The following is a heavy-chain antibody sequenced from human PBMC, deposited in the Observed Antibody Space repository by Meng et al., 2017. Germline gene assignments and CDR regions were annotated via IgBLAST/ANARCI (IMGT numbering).Heavy chain of an antibody. J-gene: IGHJ4*02. CDR3: PKDSGNNWFFDY. CDR1: GFTFSSYC. V-gene: IGHV3-23*04. Sequence: EVQLVESGVGLVQPGVCLRLSCAVSGFTFSSYCMHWVRQAPGKGLVLVSGISGSRDSTYYADSVKGRFTISRDNSKNTLYLQMHSLRADDTAVYYCPKDSGNNWFFDYWGQGTLVTVSS. CDR2: ISGSRDST. D-gene: IGHD1-1*01.